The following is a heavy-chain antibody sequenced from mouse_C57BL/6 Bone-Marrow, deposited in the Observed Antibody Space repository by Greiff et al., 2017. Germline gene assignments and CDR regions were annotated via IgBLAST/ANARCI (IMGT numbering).Heavy chain of an antibody. Sequence: EVQLVESGGGLVKPGGSLKLSCAASGFTFSDYGMHWVRQAPEKGLEWVAYISSGSSTIYYADKVKGRFTISRDNAKNTLFLQMTSLRSEDTAMYYCARGITGGFAYWGQGTLVTVSA. D-gene: IGHD1-1*01. CDR3: ARGITGGFAY. CDR2: ISSGSSTI. V-gene: IGHV5-17*01. CDR1: GFTFSDYG. J-gene: IGHJ3*01.